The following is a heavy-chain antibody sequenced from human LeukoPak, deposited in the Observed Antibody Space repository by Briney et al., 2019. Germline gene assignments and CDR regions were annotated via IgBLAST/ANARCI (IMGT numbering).Heavy chain of an antibody. CDR3: ARDPSNTSGRNILFDY. Sequence: GASVKVSCRASGYTFTRYGISWVRQAPGQGLECMGWISCYNGDTNYAQNLQGRVTMTTDTSTTTVYMELRSLRSDDTAVYYCARDPSNTSGRNILFDYWGQGTLVTVSS. V-gene: IGHV1-18*01. J-gene: IGHJ4*02. D-gene: IGHD6-19*01. CDR2: ISCYNGDT. CDR1: GYTFTRYG.